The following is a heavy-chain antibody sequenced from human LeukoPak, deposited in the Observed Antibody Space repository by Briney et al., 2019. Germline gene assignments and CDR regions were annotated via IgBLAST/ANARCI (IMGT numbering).Heavy chain of an antibody. Sequence: GGSLRLSCAASGFTFSSYWMHWVRQAPGKGLVWVSRINSDGSSTSYADSVKGRFTISRDNAKNTLYLQMNSLRAEDTAVYYCARTSGWYGQDWFDPWGQGTLVTVSS. CDR1: GFTFSSYW. V-gene: IGHV3-74*01. D-gene: IGHD6-19*01. CDR3: ARTSGWYGQDWFDP. J-gene: IGHJ5*02. CDR2: INSDGSST.